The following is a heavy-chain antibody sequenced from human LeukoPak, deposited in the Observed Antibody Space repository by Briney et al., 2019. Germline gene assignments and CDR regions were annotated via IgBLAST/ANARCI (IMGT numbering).Heavy chain of an antibody. CDR1: GGFISSNSYY. CDR3: ARTRYYYNSRSYGAPYYFDY. CDR2: IYYSGST. Sequence: SETLSLTCAVSGGFISSNSYYWGWIRQPPGKGLEWIGSIYYSGSTYYNPSLKSRVTISVDTSKNQFSLKLSSVTAADTAVYYCARTRYYYNSRSYGAPYYFDYWGQGTLVTVSS. D-gene: IGHD3-10*01. J-gene: IGHJ4*02. V-gene: IGHV4-39*01.